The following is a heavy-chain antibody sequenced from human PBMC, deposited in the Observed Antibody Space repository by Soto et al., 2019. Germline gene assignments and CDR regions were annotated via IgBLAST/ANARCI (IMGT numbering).Heavy chain of an antibody. Sequence: PSEALSLTCPVSGASISSYYWSWIRQPPGTGLEWIVYIYYSVSTNYNPSLKSRFSTSVDTSKNQLSLKLSSFTAADTAVYYCARDHRSKDHSYYDDSRGYGMVVLGQGTTVTVSS. CDR2: IYYSVST. D-gene: IGHD3-22*01. CDR1: GASISSYY. CDR3: ARDHRSKDHSYYDDSRGYGMVV. J-gene: IGHJ6*02. V-gene: IGHV4-59*01.